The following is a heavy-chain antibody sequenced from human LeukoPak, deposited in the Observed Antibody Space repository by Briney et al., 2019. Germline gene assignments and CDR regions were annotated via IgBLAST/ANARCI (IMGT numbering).Heavy chain of an antibody. D-gene: IGHD3-10*01. CDR1: GFTFTSYE. CDR2: ISTGGITI. CDR3: ARRGYYYYGLDV. J-gene: IGHJ6*02. V-gene: IGHV3-48*03. Sequence: GGSLRLSCAASGFTFTSYEMNWVRQAPGKGLEWVSYISTGGITIYYAYSVKGRFTISRDNAKNSLYLQMNSLRAEDTAVYYYARRGYYYYGLDVWGQGTTVTVSS.